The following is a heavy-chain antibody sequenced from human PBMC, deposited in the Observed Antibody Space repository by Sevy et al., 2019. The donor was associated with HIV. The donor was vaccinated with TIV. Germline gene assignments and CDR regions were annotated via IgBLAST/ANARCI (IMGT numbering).Heavy chain of an antibody. CDR1: GFTFSAYA. CDR3: ARGGYYYDNAAYYAFGS. D-gene: IGHD3-22*01. Sequence: GGSLRLSCTTSGFTFSAYAMHWVRQAPGKGLEWVAIIWSDGAYQYHGDSVKGRFTISRDNSKNTLYLQMNSLRVEDTAVYYCARGGYYYDNAAYYAFGSWGQGTLVTGSS. CDR2: IWSDGAYQ. V-gene: IGHV3-33*01. J-gene: IGHJ4*02.